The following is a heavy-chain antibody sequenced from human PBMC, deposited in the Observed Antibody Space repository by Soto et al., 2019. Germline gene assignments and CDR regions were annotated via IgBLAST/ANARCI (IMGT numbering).Heavy chain of an antibody. J-gene: IGHJ4*02. D-gene: IGHD3-22*01. CDR2: IYYSGST. Sequence: PSETLSLTCTVSGGSISSSSYYWGWIRQPPGKGLEWIGSIYYSGSTYYNPSLKSRVTISVDTSKNQFSLKLSSETAADTAVYYCARRYFDYYDSSGQYDYWGQGTLVTVSS. CDR3: ARRYFDYYDSSGQYDY. CDR1: GGSISSSSYY. V-gene: IGHV4-39*01.